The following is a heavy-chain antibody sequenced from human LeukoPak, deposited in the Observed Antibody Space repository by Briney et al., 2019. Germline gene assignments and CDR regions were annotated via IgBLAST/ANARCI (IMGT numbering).Heavy chain of an antibody. CDR2: ISAYNGNT. V-gene: IGHV1-18*01. D-gene: IGHD3-10*01. CDR1: GYTFTSYG. CDR3: ARVNLLYRGYYGSGSHGGHFDY. J-gene: IGHJ4*02. Sequence: ASVKVSCKASGYTFTSYGISWVRQAPGQGLEWMGWISAYNGNTNYAQKLQGRVTMTTDTSTSTAYMELRSLRSDDTAVYYCARVNLLYRGYYGSGSHGGHFDYWGQGTLVTVSS.